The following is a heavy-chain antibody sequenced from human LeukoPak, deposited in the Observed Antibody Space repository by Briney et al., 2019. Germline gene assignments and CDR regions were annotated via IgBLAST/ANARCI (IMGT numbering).Heavy chain of an antibody. Sequence: PSETLSLTCTISGASISGFYWSWIRQPPGKGLEWIGSINYSGSTNYNPSLKSRVTISIDTSKNRMSLKLISVTAADTAVYYCARGSGYYRYWGQGTLVTVSS. D-gene: IGHD3-22*01. CDR2: INYSGST. CDR3: ARGSGYYRY. J-gene: IGHJ4*02. CDR1: GASISGFY. V-gene: IGHV4-59*01.